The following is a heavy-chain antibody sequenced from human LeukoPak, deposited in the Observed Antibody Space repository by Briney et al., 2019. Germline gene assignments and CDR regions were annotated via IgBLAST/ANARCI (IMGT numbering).Heavy chain of an antibody. CDR2: IQPDGSEG. CDR1: GFTFSGTW. V-gene: IGHV3-7*03. J-gene: IGHJ4*02. D-gene: IGHD3-10*01. CDR3: ANFVLLWFGELAENDY. Sequence: PGGSLRLSCAASGFTFSGTWMSWVRQAPGKGLEWVGNIQPDGSEGYPVDSVKGRFTISRDNSKNTLYLQMNSLRAEDTAVYYCANFVLLWFGELAENDYWGQGTLVTVSS.